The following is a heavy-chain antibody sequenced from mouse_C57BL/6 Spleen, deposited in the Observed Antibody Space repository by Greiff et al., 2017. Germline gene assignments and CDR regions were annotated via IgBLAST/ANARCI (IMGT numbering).Heavy chain of an antibody. J-gene: IGHJ2*01. V-gene: IGHV1-72*01. D-gene: IGHD1-1*01. Sequence: QVQLQQPGAELVKPGASVKLSCKASGYTFTSYWMHWVKQRPGRGLEWIGRIDPNSGGTKYNEKFKSKATLSVDKPSSTAYMQLSSLTSEDSAVYYCASYYGSTHTLYYFDDWGRGTTLTVCS. CDR1: GYTFTSYW. CDR2: IDPNSGGT. CDR3: ASYYGSTHTLYYFDD.